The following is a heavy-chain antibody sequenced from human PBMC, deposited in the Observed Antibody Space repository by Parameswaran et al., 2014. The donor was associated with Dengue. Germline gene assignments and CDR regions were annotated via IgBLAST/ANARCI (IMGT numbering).Heavy chain of an antibody. Sequence: VRQAPGKGLEWVAVLWYDGGDKYYADSVKGRFTISRDQSRNTLHLQMNSLRAEDTAVYYCAREDSNYPYYYYGMDVWGQGTTVTVSS. D-gene: IGHD4-11*01. V-gene: IGHV3-33*01. CDR3: AREDSNYPYYYYGMDV. J-gene: IGHJ6*02. CDR2: LWYDGGDK.